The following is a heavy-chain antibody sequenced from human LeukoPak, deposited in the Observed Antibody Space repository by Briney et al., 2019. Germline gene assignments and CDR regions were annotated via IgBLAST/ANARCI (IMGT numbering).Heavy chain of an antibody. Sequence: SETLSLTCAVYGGSFSGYSWTWIRQPPGKGLEWIAEINHSGSTDYNPSLQSRVSISLDTSKNQFSLKVTSVTAADTAVYYCARHGIRVMRCFDYWGQGTLVTVSS. CDR1: GGSFSGYS. J-gene: IGHJ4*02. V-gene: IGHV4-34*01. CDR3: ARHGIRVMRCFDY. CDR2: INHSGST. D-gene: IGHD3-3*02.